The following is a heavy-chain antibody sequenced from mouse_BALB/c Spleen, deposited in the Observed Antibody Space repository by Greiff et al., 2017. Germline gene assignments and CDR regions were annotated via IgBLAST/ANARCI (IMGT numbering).Heavy chain of an antibody. CDR2: IYPGDGDT. V-gene: IGHV1-87*01. CDR1: GYTFTSYW. J-gene: IGHJ3*01. CDR3: ARFRDGYFAY. D-gene: IGHD2-3*01. Sequence: QVQLKESGAELARPGASVKLSCKASGYTFTSYWMQWVKQRPGQGLEWIGAIYPGDGDTRYTQKFKGKATLTADKSSSTAYMQLSSLASEDSAVYYCARFRDGYFAYWGQGTLVTVSA.